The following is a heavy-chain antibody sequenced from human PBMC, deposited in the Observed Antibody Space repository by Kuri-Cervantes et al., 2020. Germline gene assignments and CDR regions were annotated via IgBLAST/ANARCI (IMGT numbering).Heavy chain of an antibody. J-gene: IGHJ4*02. CDR1: GFTFDMYA. D-gene: IGHD1-26*01. CDR3: AKDKELDY. V-gene: IGHV3-23*01. CDR2: IGKSGGST. Sequence: GESLKISCAGSGFTFDMYAVSWVRQAPGKGLEWVSGIGKSGGSTNYADSVKGRFTISRDNSKNTLYLQMNSLRAEDTAVYYCAKDKELDYWGQGTLVTVSS.